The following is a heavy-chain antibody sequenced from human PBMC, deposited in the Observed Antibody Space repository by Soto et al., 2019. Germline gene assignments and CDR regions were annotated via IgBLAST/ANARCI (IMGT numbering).Heavy chain of an antibody. D-gene: IGHD3-10*01. V-gene: IGHV1-2*02. CDR1: GYTFTGYY. Sequence: GASVKVSCKASGYTFTGYYIDWVRQAPGQGLEWMGWINPNSGGTNYSQRFQGRVTMTRDTSISTAYMNLSRLRSDETAVYHCERRDEVMVFYYYWFDTWGHETLVTVSS. CDR3: ERRDEVMVFYYYWFDT. CDR2: INPNSGGT. J-gene: IGHJ5*01.